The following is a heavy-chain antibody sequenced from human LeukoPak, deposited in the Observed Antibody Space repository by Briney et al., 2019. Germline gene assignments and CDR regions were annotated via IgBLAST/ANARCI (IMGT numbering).Heavy chain of an antibody. CDR3: ARGSGPGAKTNWFDP. Sequence: PSETLSLTCTVSGGSISSNNYYWGWNRQPPGKGLEWIGTIYYTGSTYYNPSLKSRVTISVDTSKNQFSLKLSSVTAADTAVYYCARGSGPGAKTNWFDPWGQGTLVLVSS. V-gene: IGHV4-39*01. D-gene: IGHD3-10*01. J-gene: IGHJ5*02. CDR2: IYYTGST. CDR1: GGSISSNNYY.